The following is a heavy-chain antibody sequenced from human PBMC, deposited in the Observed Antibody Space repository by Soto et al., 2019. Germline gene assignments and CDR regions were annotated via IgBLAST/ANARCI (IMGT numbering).Heavy chain of an antibody. D-gene: IGHD3-10*02. V-gene: IGHV4-39*01. CDR2: VESGGYT. CDR3: ASHVRGPVTMNWFDP. Sequence: SETLSLTCTVSGGSIISSNFSWGWIRQPPGKGLEWLGCVESGGYTCVNPSCRSRVTLCADTSKNQFSLTMTSVTAADTAVYHCASHVRGPVTMNWFDPWGQGTPVTVAS. J-gene: IGHJ5*02. CDR1: GGSIISSNFS.